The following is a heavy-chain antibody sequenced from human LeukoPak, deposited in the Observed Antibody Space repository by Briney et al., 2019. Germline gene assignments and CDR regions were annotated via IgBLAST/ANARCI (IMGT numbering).Heavy chain of an antibody. CDR2: IYHSGST. Sequence: PSETLSLTCTVSGYSISSGYYWGWIRQPPGKGLEWIGSIYHSGSTYYNPSLKSRVTISVDTSKNQFSLKLSSVTAADTAVYYCARIWHYYYMDVWGKGTTVTVSS. CDR1: GYSISSGYY. J-gene: IGHJ6*03. V-gene: IGHV4-38-2*02. CDR3: ARIWHYYYMDV.